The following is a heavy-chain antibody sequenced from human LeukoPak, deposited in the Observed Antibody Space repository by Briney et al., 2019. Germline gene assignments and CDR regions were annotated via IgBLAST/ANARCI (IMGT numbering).Heavy chain of an antibody. J-gene: IGHJ6*02. V-gene: IGHV1-2*02. CDR1: GYTFTGYY. Sequence: GASVKVSCKASGYTFTGYYMHWVRQAPGPGLEWMGWINPNSGGTNYAQKFQGRVTMTRDTSISTAYMELSRLRSDDTAVYYCARDLNYGSGSYYYYYYGMDVWGQGTTVTVSS. CDR3: ARDLNYGSGSYYYYYYGMDV. CDR2: INPNSGGT. D-gene: IGHD3-10*01.